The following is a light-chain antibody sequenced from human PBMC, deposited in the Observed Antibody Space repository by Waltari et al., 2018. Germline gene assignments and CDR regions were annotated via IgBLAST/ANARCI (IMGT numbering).Light chain of an antibody. CDR2: WAT. J-gene: IGKJ1*01. CDR3: QQYLRTPPT. Sequence: DIVMTQSPGSLAVSLGERATINCRSSRSTFYSSRYKDYLAWYQQRPGQPPRLIISWATTRESGVPDRFIGSGSETDFTLTITSLQAEDVAVYYCQQYLRTPPTFGQGTKVEI. CDR1: RSTFYSSRYKDY. V-gene: IGKV4-1*01.